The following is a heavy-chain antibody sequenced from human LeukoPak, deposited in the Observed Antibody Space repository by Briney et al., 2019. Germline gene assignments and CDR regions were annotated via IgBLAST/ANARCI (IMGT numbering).Heavy chain of an antibody. Sequence: GGSLRLSCAASGFTFSSYGMHWVRQAPGKGLEWVAFIRYDGSNKYYADSVKGRFTISRDNSKNTLYLQMNSLRAEDTAVYYCAKDLGTAMVKGGGFYMDVWGKGTTVTVSS. CDR3: AKDLGTAMVKGGGFYMDV. J-gene: IGHJ6*03. CDR1: GFTFSSYG. D-gene: IGHD5-18*01. CDR2: IRYDGSNK. V-gene: IGHV3-30*02.